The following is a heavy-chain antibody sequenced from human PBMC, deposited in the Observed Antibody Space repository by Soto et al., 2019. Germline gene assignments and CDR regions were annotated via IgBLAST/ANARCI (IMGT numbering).Heavy chain of an antibody. CDR1: GFSLSTNGMG. CDR3: ARLTRGVYDLDRLWEKFDY. CDR2: IYWDDDK. Sequence: QITVKESGLTLVKPTQTLTLTCTFSGFSLSTNGMGVGWIRQSPGKALEWLALIYWDDDKRYSPSLRSRLTIPQDTSKTQGDLTMTNMDPVDTATYYCARLTRGVYDLDRLWEKFDYWGQGTLVTVSS. J-gene: IGHJ4*02. V-gene: IGHV2-5*02. D-gene: IGHD5-12*01.